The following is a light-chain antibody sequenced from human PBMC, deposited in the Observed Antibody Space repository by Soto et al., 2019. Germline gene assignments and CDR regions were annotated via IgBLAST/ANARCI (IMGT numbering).Light chain of an antibody. CDR1: QSVSSSY. CDR3: QYYGSSHSNT. Sequence: EIVLTQSPGTLSLSPGERATLSCRAIQSVSSSYLAWYQQKPGQAPSLLIYGASRRATGIPDRFSGSGSGTDFTLTISRLEPEDFAVYYCQYYGSSHSNTFGQGTRLEIK. CDR2: GAS. V-gene: IGKV3-20*01. J-gene: IGKJ5*01.